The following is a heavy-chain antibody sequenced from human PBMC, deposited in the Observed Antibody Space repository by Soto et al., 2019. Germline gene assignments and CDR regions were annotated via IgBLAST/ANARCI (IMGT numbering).Heavy chain of an antibody. J-gene: IGHJ4*02. CDR2: IYYSGST. CDR1: GGSIRSGDYY. CDR3: ASSAYSSSWYWVYYFDY. Sequence: SETLSLTCTVSGGSIRSGDYYWSWIRQPPGKGLEWIGYIYYSGSTYYNPSPKSQVTISVDTSKNQFSLKLSSVTAADTAVYYCASSAYSSSWYWVYYFDYWGQGTLVTVSS. D-gene: IGHD6-13*01. V-gene: IGHV4-30-4*01.